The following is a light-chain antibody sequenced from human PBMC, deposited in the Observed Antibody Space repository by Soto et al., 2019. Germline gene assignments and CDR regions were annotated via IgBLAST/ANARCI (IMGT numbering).Light chain of an antibody. V-gene: IGKV1-5*03. J-gene: IGKJ2*03. CDR2: KAS. CDR1: QTTFGW. Sequence: DIQMTQSPATLSASVGDRVIITCRANQTTFGWLAWYQEKPGTATKLLIYKASSLQRGVPSRFSGSGSGTEFTLTISSLQPDDFATYYCQQSHRSPYSFGKGTKLEMK. CDR3: QQSHRSPYS.